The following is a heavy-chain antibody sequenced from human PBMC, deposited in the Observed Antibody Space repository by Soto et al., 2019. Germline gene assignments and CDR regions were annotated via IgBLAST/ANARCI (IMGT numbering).Heavy chain of an antibody. V-gene: IGHV3-23*01. D-gene: IGHD6-19*01. Sequence: GGSLRLSCAASGFTFSNYAVTWVRQAPGKGLEWVSTISGSGGSTHYADSVKGRFTISRDNSKNTLYLQMNSLRAEDTAVYFCAKTTDGWFSAFEIWGQGTVVTVSS. CDR2: ISGSGGST. CDR3: AKTTDGWFSAFEI. CDR1: GFTFSNYA. J-gene: IGHJ3*02.